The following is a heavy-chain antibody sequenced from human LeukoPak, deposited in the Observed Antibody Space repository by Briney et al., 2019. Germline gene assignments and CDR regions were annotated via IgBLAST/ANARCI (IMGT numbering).Heavy chain of an antibody. D-gene: IGHD2-2*01. J-gene: IGHJ5*02. V-gene: IGHV4-61*08. CDR3: ARDRVVPAAPEYNWFDP. CDR1: GGSISSGGYY. Sequence: SETLSLTCTVSGGSISSGGYYWSWIRQPPGKGLEWIGYIYYTGTTHYNPSLKSRVTISVDTSKSQFSLKLSSVTAADTAVYYCARDRVVPAAPEYNWFDPWGQGTLVTVSS. CDR2: IYYTGTT.